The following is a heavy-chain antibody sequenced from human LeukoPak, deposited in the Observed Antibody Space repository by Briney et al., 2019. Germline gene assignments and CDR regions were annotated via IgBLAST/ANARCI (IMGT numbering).Heavy chain of an antibody. CDR3: ARVPRYCTKGVCYSYFDY. CDR2: IHTSGST. V-gene: IGHV4-4*07. CDR1: GGSIRNYY. D-gene: IGHD2-8*01. J-gene: IGHJ4*02. Sequence: TPSETLSLTCTVSGGSIRNYYWSGIRQSAGKGLDWIGRIHTSGSTDCYPSLKSRVTMSVDTSKNQISLRLSSVTAADTAVYYCARVPRYCTKGVCYSYFDYWGQGTLVTVSS.